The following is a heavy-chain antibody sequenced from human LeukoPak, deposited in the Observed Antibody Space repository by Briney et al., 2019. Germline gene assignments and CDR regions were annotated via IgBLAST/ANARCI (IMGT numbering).Heavy chain of an antibody. D-gene: IGHD6-19*01. CDR2: IYHSGST. J-gene: IGHJ4*02. CDR1: GGSISSSNW. V-gene: IGHV4-4*02. CDR3: ARGRSYSSGWAHFDY. Sequence: SETLSLTCAVSGGSISSSNWWSWVRQPRGKGLEWIGEIYHSGSTNYNPSLKSRVTISVDKSKNQFSLKLSSVTAADTAVYYCARGRSYSSGWAHFDYWGQGTLVTVSS.